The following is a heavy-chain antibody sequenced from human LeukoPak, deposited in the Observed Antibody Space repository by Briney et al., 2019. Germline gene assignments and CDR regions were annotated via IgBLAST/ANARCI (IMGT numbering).Heavy chain of an antibody. CDR2: ISWNSGSI. CDR1: GFTFDDYA. V-gene: IGHV3-9*01. CDR3: AKGRAVSGTYFDY. D-gene: IGHD6-19*01. J-gene: IGHJ4*02. Sequence: GRSLRLSCAAAGFTFDDYAMHWVRQAPGKGLEWVSGISWNSGSIGYADSVKGRFTISRDNAENSMYLQMNSLRAQDTALYYCAKGRAVSGTYFDYWGEGTLVTVSS.